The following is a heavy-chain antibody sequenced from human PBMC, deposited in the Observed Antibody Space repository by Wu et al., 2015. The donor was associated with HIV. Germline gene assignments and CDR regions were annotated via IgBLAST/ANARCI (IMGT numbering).Heavy chain of an antibody. D-gene: IGHD3-22*01. J-gene: IGHJ4*02. CDR1: GGTFSSYA. CDR2: IIPIFGTA. V-gene: IGHV1-69*18. Sequence: QVQLVQSGAEVKKPGASVKVSCKASGGTFSSYAISWVRQAPGQGLEWMGRIIPIFGTANYAQKFQGRVTITADESTSTAYMELSNLRSEDTAVYYCARVDYDSSGYYSDYWGQGTLVTVSS. CDR3: ARVDYDSSGYYSDY.